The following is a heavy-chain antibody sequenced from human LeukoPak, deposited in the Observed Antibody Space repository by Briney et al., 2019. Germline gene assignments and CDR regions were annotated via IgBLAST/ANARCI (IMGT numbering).Heavy chain of an antibody. CDR1: GFTFTNSW. D-gene: IGHD3-10*01. Sequence: TGGSLRLSCAASGFTFTNSWMTWVRQAPGKGLEWVANIEQDGSAKYYVDSVRGRFTISRDNAKNSLYLQMNSLRAEDTAVYYCARDFGPHGYWGQGTLVTVSS. V-gene: IGHV3-7*04. CDR2: IEQDGSAK. J-gene: IGHJ4*02. CDR3: ARDFGPHGY.